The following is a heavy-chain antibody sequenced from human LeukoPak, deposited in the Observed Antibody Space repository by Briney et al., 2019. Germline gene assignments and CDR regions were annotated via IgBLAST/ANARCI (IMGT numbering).Heavy chain of an antibody. CDR2: ISGSGGST. CDR3: AKDPTPAYCGRDCYSDY. J-gene: IGHJ4*02. D-gene: IGHD2-21*01. CDR1: GFTFSSYA. Sequence: GGSLRLSCAASGFTFSSYAMSWVRQAPGKGLEWVSAISGSGGSTYYADSVKGRFTISRDNSKNTLYLQVNSLRAEDTAVYYCAKDPTPAYCGRDCYSDYWGQGTLVTVSS. V-gene: IGHV3-23*01.